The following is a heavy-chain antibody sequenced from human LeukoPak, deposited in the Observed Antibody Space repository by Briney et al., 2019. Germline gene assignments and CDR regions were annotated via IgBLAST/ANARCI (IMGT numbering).Heavy chain of an antibody. V-gene: IGHV3-21*01. J-gene: IGHJ4*02. CDR1: GFTFSSYS. Sequence: GGSLRLSCTASGFTFSSYSMNWVRQAPGKALEWVSSISTSSGYIHYADSVKGRFTISRDNARNSLYLQMNSLRAEDTAVYYCARDEFSSSPGYFDYWGQGTLVTVSS. D-gene: IGHD2-2*01. CDR3: ARDEFSSSPGYFDY. CDR2: ISTSSGYI.